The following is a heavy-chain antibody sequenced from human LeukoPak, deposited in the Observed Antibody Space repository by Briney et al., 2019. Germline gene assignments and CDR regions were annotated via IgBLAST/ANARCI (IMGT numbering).Heavy chain of an antibody. Sequence: ASVKVSCKASGYTFTSYGISWVRQAPGQGLEWMGWINPNSGGTNYAQKFQGRVTMTRDTSISTAYMELSRLRSDDTAVYYCARDQTGTNDYWGQGTLVTVSS. V-gene: IGHV1-2*02. CDR2: INPNSGGT. CDR1: GYTFTSYG. J-gene: IGHJ4*02. D-gene: IGHD1-1*01. CDR3: ARDQTGTNDY.